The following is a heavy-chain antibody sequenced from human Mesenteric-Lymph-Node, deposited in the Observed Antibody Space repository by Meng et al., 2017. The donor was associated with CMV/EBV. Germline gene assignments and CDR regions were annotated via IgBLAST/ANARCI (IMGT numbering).Heavy chain of an antibody. CDR1: GYSFTSYW. V-gene: IGHV5-51*01. D-gene: IGHD6-19*01. CDR3: ARSTYSSGWGDWFDP. J-gene: IGHJ5*02. Sequence: GESLKISCKGSGYSFTSYWIGWVRQMPGKGLEWMGIIYPGDSDTRYSPSFQGQVTISADKSISTAYLQWSSLKASDTAMYYCARSTYSSGWGDWFDPWGQGTLVTVST. CDR2: IYPGDSDT.